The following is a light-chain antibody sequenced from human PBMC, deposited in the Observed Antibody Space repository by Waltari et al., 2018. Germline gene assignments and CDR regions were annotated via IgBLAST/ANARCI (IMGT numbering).Light chain of an antibody. CDR3: SSYTTSTTQV. CDR1: GSDLASYNR. Sequence: QSALTQPPSVSGSPGQSVTISSSGTGSDLASYNRVPWYQQSPGTAPRLMIYEVNSRPSGVPDRFSGSKSGNTASLTISGLQAEDEADYYCSSYTTSTTQVFGTGTKVTVL. J-gene: IGLJ1*01. CDR2: EVN. V-gene: IGLV2-18*02.